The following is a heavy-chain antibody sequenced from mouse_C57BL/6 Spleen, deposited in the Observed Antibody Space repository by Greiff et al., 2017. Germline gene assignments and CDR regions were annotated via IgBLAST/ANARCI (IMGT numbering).Heavy chain of an antibody. CDR3: ARQGGIYFYYFDY. V-gene: IGHV5-12*01. D-gene: IGHD2-1*01. Sequence: EVKLQESGGGLVQPGGSLKLSCAASGFTFSDYYMYWVRQTPEKRLEWVAYISNGGGSTYYPDTVKGRFTIARDNAKNTLYLQMSRLKSEDTAMYYCARQGGIYFYYFDYWGQGTTLTVSS. CDR2: ISNGGGST. J-gene: IGHJ2*01. CDR1: GFTFSDYY.